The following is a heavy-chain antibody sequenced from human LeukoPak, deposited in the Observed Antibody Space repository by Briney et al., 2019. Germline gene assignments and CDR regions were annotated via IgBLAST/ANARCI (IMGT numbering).Heavy chain of an antibody. Sequence: PSETLSLTCSVSSDSISRYYWTWVRQTPGKRLEWIGYIFHSGSTSSNPSLKSRVTLSIDTSKNELSMSLRSVTAADTAVYYCARVKREEWPNYYHYHMDVWGKGTTVIISS. CDR1: SDSISRYY. D-gene: IGHD3-3*01. CDR2: IFHSGST. V-gene: IGHV4-59*01. CDR3: ARVKREEWPNYYHYHMDV. J-gene: IGHJ6*03.